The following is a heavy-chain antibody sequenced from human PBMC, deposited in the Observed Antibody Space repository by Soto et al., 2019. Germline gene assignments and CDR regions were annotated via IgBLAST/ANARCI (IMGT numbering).Heavy chain of an antibody. V-gene: IGHV1-58*01. Sequence: ASVKVSCKASGFTCTSSAVQWVRQARGQRLEWIGWIVVGSGNTNYAQKFQERVTITRDMSTSTAYMELSSLRSEDTAVYYCAVHYGSGSYYYYGMDVWGQGTTVTVSS. D-gene: IGHD3-10*01. CDR3: AVHYGSGSYYYYGMDV. CDR2: IVVGSGNT. CDR1: GFTCTSSA. J-gene: IGHJ6*02.